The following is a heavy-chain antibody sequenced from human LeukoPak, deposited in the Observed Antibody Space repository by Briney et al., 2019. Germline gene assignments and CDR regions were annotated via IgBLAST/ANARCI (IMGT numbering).Heavy chain of an antibody. J-gene: IGHJ4*02. D-gene: IGHD5-24*01. CDR2: INPNSGGT. Sequence: ASVKVSCKASGYTFTGYYMHWVRQAPGQGLEWMGWINPNSGGTNYAQKFHARVTMTRDTSISTAYMDLSRLTSDDTAVHYCARRRGRAQYYFDYWGQGTLVTVSS. CDR1: GYTFTGYY. CDR3: ARRRGRAQYYFDY. V-gene: IGHV1-2*02.